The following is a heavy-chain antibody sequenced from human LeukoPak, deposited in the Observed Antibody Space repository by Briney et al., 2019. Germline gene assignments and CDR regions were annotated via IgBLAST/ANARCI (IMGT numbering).Heavy chain of an antibody. CDR3: AKDFTYYYDSSGYYFDY. J-gene: IGHJ4*02. CDR1: GFTFDDYA. V-gene: IGHV3-9*01. D-gene: IGHD3-22*01. CDR2: ISWNSGSI. Sequence: GGSLRLSCAASGFTFDDYAMHWVRQAPGKGLEWVSGISWNSGSIGYADSVKGRFTISRDNAKNSLYLQMNSLRAKDTALYYCAKDFTYYYDSSGYYFDYWGQATLVTVSS.